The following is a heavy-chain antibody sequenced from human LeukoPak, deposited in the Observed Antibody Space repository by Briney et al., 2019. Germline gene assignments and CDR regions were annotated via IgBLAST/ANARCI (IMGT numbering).Heavy chain of an antibody. J-gene: IGHJ4*02. V-gene: IGHV5-10-1*01. CDR2: IDPSDSYT. D-gene: IGHD3-10*01. CDR1: GYGFTSYW. Sequence: GESLQISCKGSGYGFTSYWISWVRQMPGKGLEWMGRIDPSDSYTNYSPSFQGHVTISADKSISTAYLQWSSLKASDTAMYYCAREISGHYGSGSSLPDYWGQGTLVTVSS. CDR3: AREISGHYGSGSSLPDY.